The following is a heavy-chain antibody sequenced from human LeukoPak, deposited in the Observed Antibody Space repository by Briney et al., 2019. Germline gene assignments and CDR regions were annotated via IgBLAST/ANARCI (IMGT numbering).Heavy chain of an antibody. J-gene: IGHJ4*02. CDR1: GFTLGSYS. Sequence: PGGSLRLSCAASGFTLGSYSMNWVRQAPGKGLEWVSYISSSSSTIYYADSVKGRFTISRDNPKNSLYLQMNSLRADDTAVYYCARDTDGSLDYWGQGILVTVAS. D-gene: IGHD1-26*01. V-gene: IGHV3-48*04. CDR2: ISSSSSTI. CDR3: ARDTDGSLDY.